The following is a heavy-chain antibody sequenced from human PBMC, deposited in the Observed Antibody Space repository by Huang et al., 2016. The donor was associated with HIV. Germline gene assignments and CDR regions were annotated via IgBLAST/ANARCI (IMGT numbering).Heavy chain of an antibody. D-gene: IGHD3-10*01. CDR3: ATDYGDAFDV. J-gene: IGHJ3*01. CDR1: GGSLPGFD. Sequence: QVQLQESGPGLVKPSETVSVSCTILGGSLPGFDWSWSRQPAGKGLKWFWRVYTSGGTDYNPPRKCRVKMSMDTSRNQFSLNVTSVTAADTAMYYCATDYGDAFDVWGQGTMVTVSS. V-gene: IGHV4-4*07. CDR2: VYTSGGT.